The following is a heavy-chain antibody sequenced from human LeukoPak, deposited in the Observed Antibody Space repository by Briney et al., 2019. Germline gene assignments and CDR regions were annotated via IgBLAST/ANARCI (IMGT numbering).Heavy chain of an antibody. Sequence: GGSLRLSCAASGFTFSSYAITWVRQAPGKGLEWVSAISGSGGSTYYADSVKGRFTISRDNSKNTLYLQMNSLRAEDTAVYYCANARTRRYYYGMDVWGQGTTVTVSS. V-gene: IGHV3-23*01. J-gene: IGHJ6*02. CDR1: GFTFSSYA. CDR2: ISGSGGST. CDR3: ANARTRRYYYGMDV.